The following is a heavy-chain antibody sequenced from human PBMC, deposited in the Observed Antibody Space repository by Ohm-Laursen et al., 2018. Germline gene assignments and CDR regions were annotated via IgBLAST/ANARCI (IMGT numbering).Heavy chain of an antibody. D-gene: IGHD3-10*01. J-gene: IGHJ6*02. Sequence: SLRLSCTASGFTFDDYGMSWVRQAPGKGLEWVSVIYSGGSTYYADSVKGRFTISRDNSKNTLYLQMNSLRAEDTAVYYCARSSMVRGVIRVPYYYGMDVWGQGTTVTVSS. CDR1: GFTFDDYG. CDR3: ARSSMVRGVIRVPYYYGMDV. V-gene: IGHV3-66*01. CDR2: IYSGGST.